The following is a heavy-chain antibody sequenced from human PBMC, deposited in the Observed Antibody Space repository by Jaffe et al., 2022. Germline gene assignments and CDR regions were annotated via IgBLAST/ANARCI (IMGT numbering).Heavy chain of an antibody. D-gene: IGHD3-3*01. J-gene: IGHJ5*02. V-gene: IGHV1-8*01. Sequence: QVQLVQSGAEVKKPGASVKVSCKASGYTFTSYDINWVRQATGQGLEWMGWMNPNSGNTGYAQKFQGRVTMTRNTSISTAYMELSSLRSEDTAVYYCARGSREQTYYDFWSGPHRNWFDPWGQGTLVTVSS. CDR1: GYTFTSYD. CDR3: ARGSREQTYYDFWSGPHRNWFDP. CDR2: MNPNSGNT.